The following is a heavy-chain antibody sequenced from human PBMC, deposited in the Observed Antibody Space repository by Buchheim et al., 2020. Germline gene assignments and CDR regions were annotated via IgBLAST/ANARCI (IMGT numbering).Heavy chain of an antibody. D-gene: IGHD2/OR15-2a*01. CDR2: IRFDATKT. Sequence: QVQLVESGGGVVQPGRSLRLSCAASGFTFNIFGMHWVRQAPGKGLEWVAFIRFDATKTYYADSVKGRFTISRDTSKNTLYLEMNSLRAEDTAVYYCAKDLSQRIYYYYCGMDVWGQGTT. J-gene: IGHJ6*02. CDR1: GFTFNIFG. CDR3: AKDLSQRIYYYYCGMDV. V-gene: IGHV3-30*02.